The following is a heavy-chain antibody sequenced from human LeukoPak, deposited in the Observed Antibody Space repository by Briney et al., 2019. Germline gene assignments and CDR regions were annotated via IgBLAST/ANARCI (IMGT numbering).Heavy chain of an antibody. V-gene: IGHV1-8*01. CDR3: ARCSVGLRKRNDF. Sequence: ASVKVSCKTSGYNFSSYDINWVRQATGQGLEWIGWINPSSGNKGYAQKFQGRVAMTRDTSITTAYMELSSLTSEDTAVYFCARCSVGLRKRNDFWGQGTLVTVSS. D-gene: IGHD2-15*01. J-gene: IGHJ4*02. CDR2: INPSSGNK. CDR1: GYNFSSYD.